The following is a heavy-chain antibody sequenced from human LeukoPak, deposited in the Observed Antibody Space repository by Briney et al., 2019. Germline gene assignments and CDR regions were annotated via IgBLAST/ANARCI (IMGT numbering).Heavy chain of an antibody. CDR3: AVNWSGYPHYFDY. V-gene: IGHV1-69*01. D-gene: IGHD3-3*01. Sequence: GSSVKVSCKASGGTFSSYAISWVRQAPGQWLEWMGGIIPIFGTANYAQKFQGRVTITADESTSTAYMELSSLRSEDTAVYYCAVNWSGYPHYFDYWGQGTLVTVSS. CDR1: GGTFSSYA. J-gene: IGHJ4*02. CDR2: IIPIFGTA.